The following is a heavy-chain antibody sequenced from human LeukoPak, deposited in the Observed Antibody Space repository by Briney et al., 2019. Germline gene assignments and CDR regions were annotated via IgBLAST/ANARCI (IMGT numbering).Heavy chain of an antibody. J-gene: IGHJ4*02. Sequence: PGRSLRLSCAASGFTFSSYGMHWVRQAPGKGLEWVAVICYDGSNKYYADSVKGRFTISRDNSKNTLYLQMDSLRAEDTAVYYCARDSAQLRYFDWLYGYFDYWGQGTLVTVSS. D-gene: IGHD3-9*01. CDR2: ICYDGSNK. CDR1: GFTFSSYG. V-gene: IGHV3-33*01. CDR3: ARDSAQLRYFDWLYGYFDY.